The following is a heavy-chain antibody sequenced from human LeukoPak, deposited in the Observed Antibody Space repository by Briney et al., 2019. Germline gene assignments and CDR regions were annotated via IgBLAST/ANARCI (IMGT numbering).Heavy chain of an antibody. CDR1: GFTFSSYW. Sequence: GGSLGLSCAASGFTFSSYWMTWVRQAPGKGLEWVANIKRDGSEKWYVDSVKGRFTIYRDNVKNSLYLQMNSLRVDDTAVYYCARDRGWYDYWGQGILVTVSS. CDR2: IKRDGSEK. J-gene: IGHJ4*02. D-gene: IGHD6-19*01. CDR3: ARDRGWYDY. V-gene: IGHV3-7*05.